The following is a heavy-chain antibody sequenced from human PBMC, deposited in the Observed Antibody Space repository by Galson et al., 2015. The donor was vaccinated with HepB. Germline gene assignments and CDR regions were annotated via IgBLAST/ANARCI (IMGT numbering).Heavy chain of an antibody. V-gene: IGHV1-2*02. CDR1: GYTFTGYY. D-gene: IGHD3-22*01. CDR2: INPNSGGT. J-gene: IGHJ4*02. CDR3: ARDRPYYDSGKEPFDY. Sequence: SVKVSCKASGYTFTGYYMHWVRQAPGQGLEWMGWINPNSGGTNYAQKFQGRVTMTRDTSISTAYMELSRLRSDDTAVYYWARDRPYYDSGKEPFDYWGQGTLLTVSS.